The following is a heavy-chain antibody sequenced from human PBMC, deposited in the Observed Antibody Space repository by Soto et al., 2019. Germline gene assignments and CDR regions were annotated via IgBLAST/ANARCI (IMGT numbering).Heavy chain of an antibody. CDR3: AKELCSGGSCYVNWFDP. V-gene: IGHV3-30*18. D-gene: IGHD2-15*01. J-gene: IGHJ5*02. CDR2: ISYDGSNK. Sequence: GGSLRFSCAASGFTFSSYGMHWVRQAPGKGLEWVAVISYDGSNKYYADSVKGRFTISRDNSKNTLYLQMNSLRAEDTAVYYCAKELCSGGSCYVNWFDPWGQGTLVTVSS. CDR1: GFTFSSYG.